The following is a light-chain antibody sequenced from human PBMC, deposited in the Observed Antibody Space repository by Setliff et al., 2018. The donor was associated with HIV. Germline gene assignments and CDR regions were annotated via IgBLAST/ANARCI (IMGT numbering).Light chain of an antibody. Sequence: QSALTQPASVSGSTGHSITISCTGTSSDVGGYNYVSWYQQHPGKAPKLMISDVSNGPSGVSNRFSGAKSGNTASLTIAGLQAEDEADYYCSSYPSSIPRYVFGTGTKVTVL. CDR3: SSYPSSIPRYV. CDR2: DVS. V-gene: IGLV2-14*03. J-gene: IGLJ1*01. CDR1: SSDVGGYNY.